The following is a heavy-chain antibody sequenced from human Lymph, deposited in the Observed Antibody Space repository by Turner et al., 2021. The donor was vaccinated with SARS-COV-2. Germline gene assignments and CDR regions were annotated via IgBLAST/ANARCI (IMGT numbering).Heavy chain of an antibody. V-gene: IGHV3-30*18. Sequence: VQLVESGGGLVQPGRSLRLSCAASGFTFSSYGMHWIRQAPGKGLEWVAVISYDGSNKYYADSVKGRFTISRDNSKNTLYLQMNSLRAEDTAVYYCAKEDQTQSSSWYEVVDYWGQGTLVTVSS. D-gene: IGHD6-13*01. CDR3: AKEDQTQSSSWYEVVDY. J-gene: IGHJ4*02. CDR1: GFTFSSYG. CDR2: ISYDGSNK.